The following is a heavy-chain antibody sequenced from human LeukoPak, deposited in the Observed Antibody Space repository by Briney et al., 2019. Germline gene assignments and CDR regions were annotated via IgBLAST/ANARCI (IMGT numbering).Heavy chain of an antibody. CDR2: IWYDGSNK. V-gene: IGHV3-33*01. CDR1: GFTFSSHG. Sequence: PGGSLRLSCAASGFTFSSHGMHWVRQAPGKGLEWVAVIWYDGSNKYYADSVKGRFTISRDNSKNTLYLQMNSLRAEDTAVYCCARESHADYWGQGTLVTVSS. CDR3: ARESHADY. J-gene: IGHJ4*02.